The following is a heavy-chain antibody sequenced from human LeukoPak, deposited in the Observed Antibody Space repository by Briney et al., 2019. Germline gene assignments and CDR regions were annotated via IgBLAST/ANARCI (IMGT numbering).Heavy chain of an antibody. CDR3: ARRVQTTGVFDY. Sequence: GASVKVSCKASGYTFAGYYMHWVRQAPGQGLQWMGRINPKTGGTNYAQKFQGRVTMTGDTSISTAYMELTRLGSDDTAVYYCARRVQTTGVFDYWGQGTLVTVSS. J-gene: IGHJ4*02. D-gene: IGHD2-8*01. CDR1: GYTFAGYY. V-gene: IGHV1-2*06. CDR2: INPKTGGT.